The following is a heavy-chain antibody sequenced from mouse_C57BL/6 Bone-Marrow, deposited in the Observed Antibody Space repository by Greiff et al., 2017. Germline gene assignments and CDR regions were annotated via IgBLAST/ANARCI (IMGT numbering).Heavy chain of an antibody. CDR1: GYTFTDYY. D-gene: IGHD3-2*02. V-gene: IGHV1-26*01. Sequence: EVQLQQSGPELVKPGASVKISCKASGYTFTDYYMNWVKQSHGKSLEWIGDINPNNGGTSYNQKFKGKATLTVDKSSSTAYMELRSLTSEDSAVYYCAREGQLRLRFAMDYWGQGTSVTVSS. CDR2: INPNNGGT. J-gene: IGHJ4*01. CDR3: AREGQLRLRFAMDY.